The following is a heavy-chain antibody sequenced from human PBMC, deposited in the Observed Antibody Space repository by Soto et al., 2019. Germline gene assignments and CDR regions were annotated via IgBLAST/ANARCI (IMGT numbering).Heavy chain of an antibody. CDR3: ARDRPPPNVFDI. J-gene: IGHJ3*02. CDR2: INAGNGNT. CDR1: GYTFTSYA. Sequence: ASVKVSCKASGYTFTSYAMHWVRQAPGQRLEWMGWINAGNGNTKYSQKFQGRVTITTDASASPAYMELSSLRSEDTAVYYCARDRPPPNVFDIWGKGTMVTVSS. V-gene: IGHV1-3*01.